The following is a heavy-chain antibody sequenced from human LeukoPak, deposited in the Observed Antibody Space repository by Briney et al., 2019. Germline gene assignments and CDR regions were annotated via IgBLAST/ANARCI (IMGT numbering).Heavy chain of an antibody. V-gene: IGHV4-59*01. Sequence: SETLSLTCTVSGGSISSYYWSWIRQPPGKGLEWIGYIYYTGSTDYNPSLKSRVALSVDTSKNQFSLRLSSVTAADTAVYYCARGSKAAPGTFDYWGQGTLVTVSS. D-gene: IGHD6-13*01. CDR3: ARGSKAAPGTFDY. CDR2: IYYTGST. J-gene: IGHJ4*02. CDR1: GGSISSYY.